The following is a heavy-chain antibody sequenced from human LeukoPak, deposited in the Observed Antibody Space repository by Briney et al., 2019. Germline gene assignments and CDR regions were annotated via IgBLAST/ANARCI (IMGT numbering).Heavy chain of an antibody. Sequence: PSETLSLTCAVYGGSFSGYYWSWIRQPPGKGLEWIGEINHSGSTNYNPSHKSRVTISVDTSKNQFSLKLSSVTAADTAVYYCARGDGYSYGSDFDYWGQGTLVTVSS. CDR1: GGSFSGYY. CDR2: INHSGST. V-gene: IGHV4-34*01. D-gene: IGHD5-18*01. CDR3: ARGDGYSYGSDFDY. J-gene: IGHJ4*02.